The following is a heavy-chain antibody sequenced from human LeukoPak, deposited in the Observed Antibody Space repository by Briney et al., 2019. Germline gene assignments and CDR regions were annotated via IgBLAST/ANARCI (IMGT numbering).Heavy chain of an antibody. CDR2: IFHSGNT. V-gene: IGHV4-38-2*01. D-gene: IGHD6-13*01. Sequence: PSETLSLTCAVSGYSISSGYYWGWFRQPPGKGLEWLGCIFHSGNTYYNPSLKSRVPISVDTSKNHFSLKLTSVTAADSAVYYCARQGGSSSPYYYYYMDVWGKGTTVTVSS. CDR1: GYSISSGYY. J-gene: IGHJ6*03. CDR3: ARQGGSSSPYYYYYMDV.